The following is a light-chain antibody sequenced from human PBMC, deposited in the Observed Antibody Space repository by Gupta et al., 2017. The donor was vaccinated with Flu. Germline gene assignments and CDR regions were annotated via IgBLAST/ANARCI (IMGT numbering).Light chain of an antibody. Sequence: QSVLPPPPPVSAAPGPKVTFSCSGSSSNIGVNSVSWYQQLPGAAPKLLIYENDRRPSGIPDRVTGSKSGTSATLGITGLQTGDEAHYYCGTWDDSLSAMIFGGGTKLAVL. CDR1: SSNIGVNS. CDR2: END. V-gene: IGLV1-51*02. CDR3: GTWDDSLSAMI. J-gene: IGLJ2*01.